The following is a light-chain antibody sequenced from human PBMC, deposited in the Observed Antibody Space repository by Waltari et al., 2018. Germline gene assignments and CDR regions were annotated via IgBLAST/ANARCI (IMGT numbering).Light chain of an antibody. CDR3: QQYGSSPLVT. J-gene: IGKJ3*01. CDR2: GAS. CDR1: QSVSSSY. V-gene: IGKV3-20*01. Sequence: DIVLTQSPGTLSLSPGERATLYCRASQSVSSSYLAWYQQKPGQAPRLLIYGASSRATGIPDRFSGSGSGTDFTLTISRLEPEDFAVYYCQQYGSSPLVTFGPGTKVDIK.